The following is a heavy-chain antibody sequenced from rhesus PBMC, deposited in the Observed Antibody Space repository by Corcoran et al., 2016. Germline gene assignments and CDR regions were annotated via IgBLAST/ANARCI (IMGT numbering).Heavy chain of an antibody. CDR3: ARGLIDY. CDR2: IRSGENT. Sequence: QVQLQQWGEGLVKPSETLSLTCAVYGGSINSNYWNWIRQPPGKGLEWIGPIRSGENTNYNPSLKSRVTISIDTAKNQFSLKLSSVAAADTAVYYCARGLIDYWGQGVLVTVSS. D-gene: IGHD4-11*01. CDR1: GGSINSNY. V-gene: IGHV4-160*01. J-gene: IGHJ4*01.